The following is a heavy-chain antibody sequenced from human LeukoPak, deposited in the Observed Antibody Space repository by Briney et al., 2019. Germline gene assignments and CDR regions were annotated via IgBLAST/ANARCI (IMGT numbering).Heavy chain of an antibody. V-gene: IGHV4-39*01. CDR2: IYYSGST. D-gene: IGHD3-10*01. J-gene: IGHJ6*03. CDR1: GGSISSSSYY. Sequence: PSETLSLTCPVSGGSISSSSYYWGWIRQPPGKGLEWIAKIYYSGSTYYNPSLKSRATISVDTSKNQFSLKLTSVTAADTAVYYCARHVHGSGNYYMDVWGKGTTVTVSS. CDR3: ARHVHGSGNYYMDV.